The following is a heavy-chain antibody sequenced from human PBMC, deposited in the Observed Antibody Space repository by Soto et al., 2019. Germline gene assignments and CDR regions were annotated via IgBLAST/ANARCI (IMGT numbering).Heavy chain of an antibody. D-gene: IGHD2-2*01. Sequence: ASVKVSCKASGYTFNNYDIHWVRQAPGQGLEWMGIINPSGGSTSYAQKFQGRVTMTRDTSTSTVYMELSSLRSEDTAVYYCARSYCSSTSCPVYYYGMDVWGQGTTVTVSS. J-gene: IGHJ6*02. CDR2: INPSGGST. CDR3: ARSYCSSTSCPVYYYGMDV. V-gene: IGHV1-46*02. CDR1: GYTFNNYD.